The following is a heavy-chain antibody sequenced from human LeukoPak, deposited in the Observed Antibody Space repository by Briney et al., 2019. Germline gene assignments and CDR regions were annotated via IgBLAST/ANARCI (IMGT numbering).Heavy chain of an antibody. CDR1: GFTFSNNW. J-gene: IGHJ4*02. CDR3: EMIEEG. Sequence: GGALRLSCAASGFTFSNNWMHWVRQPPGKGLVWVSRINSDGRTTTYADSVKGRFTISRDNARNTLYLQMISLRAKDTAVCYCEMIEEGWGQGTLVTVSS. D-gene: IGHD3-22*01. V-gene: IGHV3-74*01. CDR2: INSDGRTT.